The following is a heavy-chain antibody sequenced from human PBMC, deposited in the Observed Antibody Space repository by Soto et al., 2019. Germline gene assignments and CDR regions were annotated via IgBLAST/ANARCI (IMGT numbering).Heavy chain of an antibody. Sequence: SVKVSCKASGGTFSSYAISWARQAPGQGLEWMGGIIPIFGTANYAQKFQGRVTITADESTSTAYMELSSLRSEDTAVYYCASLRYCSGGSCYAGMDVWGQGTTVTVSS. CDR1: GGTFSSYA. D-gene: IGHD2-15*01. J-gene: IGHJ6*02. CDR3: ASLRYCSGGSCYAGMDV. V-gene: IGHV1-69*13. CDR2: IIPIFGTA.